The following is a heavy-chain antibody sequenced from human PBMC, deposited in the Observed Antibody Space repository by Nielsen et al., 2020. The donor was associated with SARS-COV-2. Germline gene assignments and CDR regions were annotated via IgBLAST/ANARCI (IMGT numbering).Heavy chain of an antibody. D-gene: IGHD2-2*01. CDR3: ASDLIHCSSTTCRSYYYYDMDV. J-gene: IGHJ6*02. Sequence: SCPVSDCSIRCYYWSWIRPPPGEGLEWIGYIYYNGSTNYNPSLKSRVTISVDTSKNQYTLKLSSATGADTAVYYCASDLIHCSSTTCRSYYYYDMDVWGQGTMVTVSS. V-gene: IGHV4-59*01. CDR2: IYYNGST. CDR1: DCSIRCYY.